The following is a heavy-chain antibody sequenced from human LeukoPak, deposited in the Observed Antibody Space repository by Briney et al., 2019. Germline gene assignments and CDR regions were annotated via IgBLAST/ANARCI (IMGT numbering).Heavy chain of an antibody. Sequence: GASVKVSCKASGGTFSSYAISWVRQAPGQGLEWMGRIIPILGIANYAQKFQGRVTITADKSTGTAYMELSSLRSEDTAVYYCARAPADIVVVVAAINWFDPWGQGTLVTVSS. CDR2: IIPILGIA. CDR1: GGTFSSYA. CDR3: ARAPADIVVVVAAINWFDP. J-gene: IGHJ5*02. D-gene: IGHD2-15*01. V-gene: IGHV1-69*04.